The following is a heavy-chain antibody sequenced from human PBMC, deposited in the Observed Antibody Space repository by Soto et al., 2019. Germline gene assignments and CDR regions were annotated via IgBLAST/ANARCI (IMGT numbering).Heavy chain of an antibody. CDR2: ISYDGNNK. D-gene: IGHD4-17*01. CDR1: GFTFSSYV. Sequence: QVQLVESGGGVVQPGRSLRLSCEASGFTFSSYVMHWVRQAPGEGLGWVALISYDGNNKDYAESVKGRFTISRDNSKNTLYVQMNSLTTEDTAVYYCARGTTTVTTKYYFDYWGQGTLVTVSS. V-gene: IGHV3-30-3*01. CDR3: ARGTTTVTTKYYFDY. J-gene: IGHJ4*02.